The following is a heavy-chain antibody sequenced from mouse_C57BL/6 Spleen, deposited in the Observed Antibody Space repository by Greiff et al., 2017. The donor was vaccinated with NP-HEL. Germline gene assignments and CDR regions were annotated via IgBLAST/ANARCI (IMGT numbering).Heavy chain of an antibody. CDR2: INPSSGYT. CDR1: GYTFTSYT. Sequence: QVHVKQSGAELARPGASVKMSCKASGYTFTSYTMHWVKQRPGQGLEWIGYINPSSGYTKYNQKFKDKATLTADKSSSTAYMQLSSLTSEDSAVYYCARITTGYAMDYWGQGTSVTVSS. J-gene: IGHJ4*01. CDR3: ARITTGYAMDY. V-gene: IGHV1-4*01. D-gene: IGHD1-1*01.